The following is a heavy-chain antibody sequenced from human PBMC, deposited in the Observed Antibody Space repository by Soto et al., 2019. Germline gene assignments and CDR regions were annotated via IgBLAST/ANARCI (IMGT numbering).Heavy chain of an antibody. Sequence: PGGSLRLSCAASGFIFSSYTMHWVRQAPGKGLEWVASIWDDGDKKIYGDSVKGRFTASRDNSKGTLYLEMDSLRAEDTAVYYCTTWRSRFNFAYWGQGALVTVSS. CDR1: GFIFSSYT. CDR2: IWDDGDKK. CDR3: TTWRSRFNFAY. J-gene: IGHJ4*02. V-gene: IGHV3-33*08. D-gene: IGHD1-26*01.